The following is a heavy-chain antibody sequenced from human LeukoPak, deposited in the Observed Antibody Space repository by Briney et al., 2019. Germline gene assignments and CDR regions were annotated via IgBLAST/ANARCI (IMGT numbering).Heavy chain of an antibody. CDR2: IDWDDDK. CDR1: GFSLSTSGMC. J-gene: IGHJ4*02. CDR3: ARNTNGRSYFDY. Sequence: SGPTLVNPTQTLTLTCTFSGFSLSTSGMCVSWIRQPPGKALEWLARIDWDDDKYYSTSLKTRLTISKDTSKNQVVLTMTNMDPVDTATYYCARNTNGRSYFDYWGQGTPVTVSS. V-gene: IGHV2-70*11. D-gene: IGHD2-8*01.